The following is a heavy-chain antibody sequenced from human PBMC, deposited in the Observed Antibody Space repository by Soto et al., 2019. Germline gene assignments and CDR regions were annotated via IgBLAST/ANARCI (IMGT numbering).Heavy chain of an antibody. CDR3: ARGYCSGGSCXIDY. D-gene: IGHD2-15*01. J-gene: IGHJ4*02. V-gene: IGHV1-69*13. CDR2: IIPITGTA. Sequence: SVKVSFKASGGTFGSYAISWVRQAPGQGPEWMGGIIPITGTANYAQKFQGRVTITADESTSTASMQLSSLRSEDTAVYYCARGYCSGGSCXIDYWGQGTLVTVSS. CDR1: GGTFGSYA.